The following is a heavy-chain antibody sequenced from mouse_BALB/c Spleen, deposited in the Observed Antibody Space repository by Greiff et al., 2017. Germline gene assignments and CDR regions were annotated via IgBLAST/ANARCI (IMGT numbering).Heavy chain of an antibody. CDR1: GFTFSSFG. J-gene: IGHJ1*01. CDR3: ARRYYGSSYWYFDV. V-gene: IGHV5-17*02. CDR2: ISSGSSTI. D-gene: IGHD1-1*01. Sequence: EVQRVESGGGLVQPGGSRKLSCAASGFTFSSFGMHWVRQAPEKGLEWVAYISSGSSTIYYADTVKGRFTISRDNPKNTLFLQMTSLRSEDTAMYYCARRYYGSSYWYFDVWGAGTTVTVSS.